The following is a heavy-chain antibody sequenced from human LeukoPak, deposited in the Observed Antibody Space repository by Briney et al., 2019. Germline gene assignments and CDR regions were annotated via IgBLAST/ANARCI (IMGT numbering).Heavy chain of an antibody. D-gene: IGHD5-18*01. CDR3: ARERDTAMARVLDY. CDR2: IYHSGST. V-gene: IGHV4-38-2*02. J-gene: IGHJ4*02. Sequence: SETLSLTCTVSGGSISSYYWGWIRQPPGKGLEWIGSIYHSGSTYYNPSLKSRVTISVDTSKNQFSLKLSSVTAADTAVYYCARERDTAMARVLDYWGQGTLVTVSS. CDR1: GGSISSYY.